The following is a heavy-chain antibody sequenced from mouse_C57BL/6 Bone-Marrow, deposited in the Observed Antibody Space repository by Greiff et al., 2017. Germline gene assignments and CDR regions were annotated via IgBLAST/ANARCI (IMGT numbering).Heavy chain of an antibody. Sequence: QVQLKESGAELMKPGASVKLSCKATGYTFTGYWIEWVKQRPGHGLEWIGEILPGSGSTNYNEKFKGKATFTADTSSNTAYMQLSSLTTEDSAIYYCARRGFYYYGSSYYFDYWGQGTTLTVSS. CDR3: ARRGFYYYGSSYYFDY. CDR1: GYTFTGYW. J-gene: IGHJ2*01. D-gene: IGHD1-1*01. V-gene: IGHV1-9*01. CDR2: ILPGSGST.